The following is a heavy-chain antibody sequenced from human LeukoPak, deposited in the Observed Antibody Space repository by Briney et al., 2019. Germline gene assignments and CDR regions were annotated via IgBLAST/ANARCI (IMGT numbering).Heavy chain of an antibody. J-gene: IGHJ6*03. CDR3: AATLVWFGELNYYYYMDV. CDR1: GGSISSYY. Sequence: SETLSLTCTVSGGSISSYYWSWIRQPPGKGLEWIGYIYYSGSTNYNPSLKSRVTMSVDTSKNQFSLKLSSVTAADTAVYYCAATLVWFGELNYYYYMDVWGKGTTVTISS. D-gene: IGHD3-10*01. CDR2: IYYSGST. V-gene: IGHV4-59*12.